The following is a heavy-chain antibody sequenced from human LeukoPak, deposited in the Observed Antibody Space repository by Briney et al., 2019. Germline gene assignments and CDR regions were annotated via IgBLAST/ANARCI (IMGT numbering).Heavy chain of an antibody. CDR2: ISWDGGST. D-gene: IGHD6-13*01. CDR3: ARGGSSWYNY. J-gene: IGHJ4*02. Sequence: PGGSLRLSCAASGFTFDGYAMHWVRQAPGKGLEWVSLISWDGGSTYYADSVKGRFTISRDNSKNSLYLQMNSLRAEDTALYYCARGGSSWYNYWGQGTLVTVSS. V-gene: IGHV3-43D*03. CDR1: GFTFDGYA.